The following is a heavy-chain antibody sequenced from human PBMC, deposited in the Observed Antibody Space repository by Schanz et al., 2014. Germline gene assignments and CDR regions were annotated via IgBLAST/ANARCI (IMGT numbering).Heavy chain of an antibody. CDR3: VRDERVISGVWFDP. J-gene: IGHJ5*02. D-gene: IGHD3-16*02. CDR2: ISSSGGHI. V-gene: IGHV3-21*02. Sequence: EVQVVESGGGLVRPGGSLRLSCSGFTVSAYSANWVRQSPGKGLEWVSSISSSGGHIYYADSVKGRFTITRDIAKNSLSLQMNSLRAEDTAVYYCVRDERVISGVWFDPWGQGTLVTVSS. CDR1: GFTVSAYS.